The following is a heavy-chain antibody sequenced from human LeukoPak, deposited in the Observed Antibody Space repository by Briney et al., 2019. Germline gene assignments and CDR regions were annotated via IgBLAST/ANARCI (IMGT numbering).Heavy chain of an antibody. V-gene: IGHV3-48*01. CDR3: AKPRGTVVVAAHYYYYAMDV. CDR1: GFTFSSYS. CDR2: ISSSSSTI. J-gene: IGHJ6*02. D-gene: IGHD2-15*01. Sequence: GGSLRLSCAASGFTFSSYSMNWVRQAPGKGLEWVSYISSSSSTIYYADSVKGRFTISRDNSKSTLYLQMNSLRAEDTAVYYCAKPRGTVVVAAHYYYYAMDVWGQGTTVTVSS.